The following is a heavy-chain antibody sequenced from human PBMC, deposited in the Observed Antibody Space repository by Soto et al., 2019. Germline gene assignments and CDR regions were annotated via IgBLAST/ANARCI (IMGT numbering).Heavy chain of an antibody. CDR2: IYYSGST. V-gene: IGHV4-59*01. D-gene: IGHD1-26*01. Sequence: SETLSLTCTVSGGSISSYYWSWIRQPPGKGLEWIGYIYYSGSTNYNPSLKSRVTISVDTSKNQFSLKLSSVTAADTAVYYCARGGSYPIGASDYWGQGTLVTVYS. CDR1: GGSISSYY. CDR3: ARGGSYPIGASDY. J-gene: IGHJ4*02.